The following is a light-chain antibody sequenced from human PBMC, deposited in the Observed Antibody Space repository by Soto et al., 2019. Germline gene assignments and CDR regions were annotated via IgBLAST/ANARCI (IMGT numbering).Light chain of an antibody. CDR1: QAIGNF. CDR2: AAS. Sequence: DIQMTQSPSSLSASVRDSVTITCRASQAIGNFLAWYRQKPGKVPELLIYAASTLQSGVPSRFSGSGSGTDFTLTISSLQPEDVATYYCQKYNRVPFTFGPGTKVDIK. V-gene: IGKV1-27*01. CDR3: QKYNRVPFT. J-gene: IGKJ3*01.